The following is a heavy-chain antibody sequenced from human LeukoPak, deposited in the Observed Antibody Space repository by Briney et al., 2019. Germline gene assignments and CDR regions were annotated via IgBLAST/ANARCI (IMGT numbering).Heavy chain of an antibody. CDR3: AYCGGDCSSPFDY. CDR2: IWYDGSNK. CDR1: GFTFSRYG. J-gene: IGHJ4*02. D-gene: IGHD2-21*02. Sequence: GGSLRLSCAASGFTFSRYGMHWVRQAPGKGLEWVAVIWYDGSNKYYADSVKGRFTISRDNSKNTLYLQMNSLRAEDTAVYYCAYCGGDCSSPFDYWGQGTLVTVSS. V-gene: IGHV3-33*01.